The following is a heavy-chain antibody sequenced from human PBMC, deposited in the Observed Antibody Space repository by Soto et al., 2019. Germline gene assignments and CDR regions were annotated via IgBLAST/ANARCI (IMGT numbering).Heavy chain of an antibody. D-gene: IGHD3-10*01. V-gene: IGHV4-39*01. J-gene: IGHJ4*02. CDR3: VRHRQLLWFPLDY. CDR1: GGSFSSSSYY. CDR2: IFYSGST. Sequence: SETLSLTCTVSGGSFSSSSYYWGWVRQPPGKGLEWIGTIFYSGSTYYNPSLKSRVTISIDTSKNQFSLKLTSVTASDTAMYYRVRHRQLLWFPLDYWGQGTLVTVSS.